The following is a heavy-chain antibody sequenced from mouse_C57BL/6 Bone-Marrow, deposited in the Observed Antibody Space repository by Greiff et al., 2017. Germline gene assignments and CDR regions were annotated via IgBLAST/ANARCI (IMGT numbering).Heavy chain of an antibody. D-gene: IGHD1-1*01. CDR2: INPSSGYT. CDR1: GYTFTSYW. CDR3: ARYTTVGYFDY. Sequence: QVQLQQSGAELAKPGASVKLSCKASGYTFTSYWMHWVKQRPGQGLEWIGYINPSSGYTKYNQKFKDKATLTADKSYSTAYMQLSSLTYEDSAVYYCARYTTVGYFDYWGQGTTLTVSS. V-gene: IGHV1-7*01. J-gene: IGHJ2*01.